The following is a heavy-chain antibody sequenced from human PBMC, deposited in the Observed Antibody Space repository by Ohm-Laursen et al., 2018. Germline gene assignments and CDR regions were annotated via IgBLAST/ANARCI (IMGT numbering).Heavy chain of an antibody. V-gene: IGHV4-59*01. Sequence: SETLSLTCTVSGGSISSYYWSWIRQPSGKGLEWIGFSYYTGSTNYNPSLKGRVTISVDTSKNQFSLKLSSVTAADTAVYYCARSPDGSSGDYWGQGTLVTVSS. CDR3: ARSPDGSSGDY. CDR1: GGSISSYY. CDR2: SYYTGST. J-gene: IGHJ4*02. D-gene: IGHD1-26*01.